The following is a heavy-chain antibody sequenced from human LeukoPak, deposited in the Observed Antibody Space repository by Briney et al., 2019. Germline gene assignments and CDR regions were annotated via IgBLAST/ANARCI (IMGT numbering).Heavy chain of an antibody. CDR3: ARDMYYYDSSGYPPDAFDN. J-gene: IGHJ3*02. Sequence: GGSLRLSCAASGFTVSSNYMSWVRQAPGKGLEWVSVIYSGGSTYYADSVKGRFTISRDNSKNTLYLQMNSLRAEDTAVYYCARDMYYYDSSGYPPDAFDNWGQGTMVTVSS. CDR2: IYSGGST. V-gene: IGHV3-53*01. CDR1: GFTVSSNY. D-gene: IGHD3-22*01.